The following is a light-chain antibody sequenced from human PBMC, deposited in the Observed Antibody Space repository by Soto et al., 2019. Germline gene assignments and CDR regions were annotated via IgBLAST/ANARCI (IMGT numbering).Light chain of an antibody. CDR1: SSKIGACYD. CDR2: DDN. V-gene: IGLV1-40*01. J-gene: IGLJ2*01. CDR3: HSYYNSLSGAI. Sequence: QSVLTQTPSVSGAPGQKITMSCTGSSSKIGACYDVHWYQQLPGAAPRLIIYDDNNRHSGVPDRFSASNSSTAASLAITGLQGEDEDDYYYHSYYNSLSGAIFGAGTKLTVL.